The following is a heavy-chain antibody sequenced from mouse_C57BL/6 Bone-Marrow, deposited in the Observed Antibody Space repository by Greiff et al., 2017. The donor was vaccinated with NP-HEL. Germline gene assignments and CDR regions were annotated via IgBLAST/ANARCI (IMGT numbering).Heavy chain of an antibody. J-gene: IGHJ3*01. V-gene: IGHV5-12*01. CDR2: LSNGGGSP. CDR1: GFTFSDYY. CDR3: ARPYYYAY. D-gene: IGHD1-1*01. Sequence: EVQLVESGGGLVQPGGSLRLSCAASGFTFSDYYMYWVRQTPEKRLGWVAYLSNGGGSPSYPGTVKGRFTISRDNAKNTLYLQMSRLKSEDTAMYYCARPYYYAYWGQGTLVTVSA.